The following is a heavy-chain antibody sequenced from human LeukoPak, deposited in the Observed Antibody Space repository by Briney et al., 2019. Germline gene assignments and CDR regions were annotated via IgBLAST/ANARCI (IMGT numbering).Heavy chain of an antibody. Sequence: GGSLRLSCAASGFTFSSYGMHWVRQAPGKGLEWVAVIWYDGSNKYYADSVKGRFTISRDNSKNTLYLQMNSLRAEGTAVYYCAREQQLVPYYYYGMDVWGQGTTVAVSS. V-gene: IGHV3-33*01. CDR3: AREQQLVPYYYYGMDV. D-gene: IGHD6-13*01. CDR2: IWYDGSNK. CDR1: GFTFSSYG. J-gene: IGHJ6*02.